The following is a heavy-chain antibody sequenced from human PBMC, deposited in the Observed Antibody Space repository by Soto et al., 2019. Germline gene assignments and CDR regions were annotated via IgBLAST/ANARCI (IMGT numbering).Heavy chain of an antibody. Sequence: ASVKVSCKASGYIFTSYGFSWVRQAPGQGLEWMGWISGYNGNTNYAQKFQGRVTMSTETSTRTAYMELSRLRSDDTAVYYCARIPHNFNWVPYGLDVWGQGTTVTVSS. J-gene: IGHJ6*02. D-gene: IGHD3-9*01. CDR2: ISGYNGNT. CDR3: ARIPHNFNWVPYGLDV. CDR1: GYIFTSYG. V-gene: IGHV1-18*04.